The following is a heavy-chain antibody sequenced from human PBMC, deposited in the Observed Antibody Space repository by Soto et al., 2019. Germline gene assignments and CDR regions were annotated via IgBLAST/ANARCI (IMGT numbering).Heavy chain of an antibody. D-gene: IGHD4-17*01. J-gene: IGHJ3*02. CDR2: IQTKTGGGTA. V-gene: IGHV3-15*01. Sequence: EVQLVASVGVLVKPGESLRLSCAGSGLSFSDVKMTWVRQLPGKGLEWVGRIQTKTGGGTADYPAAVRGRFTISRDDSKNTLYLQLNSLKTEDTDVYYCATDYGWAFQIWGQGTTVTVSS. CDR3: ATDYGWAFQI. CDR1: GLSFSDVK.